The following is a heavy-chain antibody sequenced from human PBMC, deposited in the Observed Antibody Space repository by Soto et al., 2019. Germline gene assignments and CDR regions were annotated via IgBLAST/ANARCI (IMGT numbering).Heavy chain of an antibody. Sequence: GGSLRLSCAASGFTFSSYGMHWVRQDPGKGLEWVAVIWYDGSNKYYADSVKGRFTISRDNSKNTLYLQMNSLRAEDTAVYYCARDPSHATTTVTTYYFDYWGQGTLVTVSS. CDR2: IWYDGSNK. CDR3: ARDPSHATTTVTTYYFDY. J-gene: IGHJ4*02. V-gene: IGHV3-33*01. D-gene: IGHD4-17*01. CDR1: GFTFSSYG.